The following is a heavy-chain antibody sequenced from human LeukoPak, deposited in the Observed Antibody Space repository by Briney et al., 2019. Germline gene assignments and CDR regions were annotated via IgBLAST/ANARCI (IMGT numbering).Heavy chain of an antibody. D-gene: IGHD3-10*01. CDR3: ARAMLYYYGSGSYWGTFDY. J-gene: IGHJ4*02. CDR2: ISYSGST. CDR1: GGSISSYY. V-gene: IGHV4-59*01. Sequence: PSETLSLTCTVSGGSISSYYWSWIRQPPGKGLEWIGYISYSGSTNFNPSLKSRVTISVDTSKNQFSLKLSSVTAADTAVYYCARAMLYYYGSGSYWGTFDYWGQGTLVTVSS.